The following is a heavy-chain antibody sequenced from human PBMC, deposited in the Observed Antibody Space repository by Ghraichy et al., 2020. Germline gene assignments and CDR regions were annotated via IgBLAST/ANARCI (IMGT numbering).Heavy chain of an antibody. V-gene: IGHV4-59*08. Sequence: SETLSLICTVSGGSIRSYYWSCIRHPPGKGLEWIGYVYYNGNTDYSPSLKSRATISVDTSKNQFSLTLTSVTAADTAVYYCARRGRGYSLYFYGLDIWGQGTTVTVS. J-gene: IGHJ6*02. CDR3: ARRGRGYSLYFYGLDI. CDR2: VYYNGNT. D-gene: IGHD5-18*01. CDR1: GGSIRSYY.